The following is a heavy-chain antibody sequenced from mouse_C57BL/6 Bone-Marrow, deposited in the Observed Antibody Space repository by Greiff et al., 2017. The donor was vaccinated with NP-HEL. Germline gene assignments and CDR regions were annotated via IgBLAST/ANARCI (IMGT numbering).Heavy chain of an antibody. Sequence: QVQLQQPGAELVMPGASVKLSCKASGYTFTSYWMHWVKQRPGQGLEWIGEIDPSDSYTNYNQKFKGKSTLTVDKSSSTAYMQLSSLTSEDSAVYYCASDYSNYYAMDYWGQGTSVTVSS. V-gene: IGHV1-69*01. D-gene: IGHD2-5*01. CDR2: IDPSDSYT. CDR1: GYTFTSYW. J-gene: IGHJ4*01. CDR3: ASDYSNYYAMDY.